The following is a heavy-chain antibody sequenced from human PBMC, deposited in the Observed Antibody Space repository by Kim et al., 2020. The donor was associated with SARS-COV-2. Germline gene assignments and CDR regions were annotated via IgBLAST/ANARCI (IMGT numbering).Heavy chain of an antibody. Sequence: NPTLKSRDTISVDTTQSQFSLKLRSVTAADTAVYYCARGQRGGQGYFDYWSQGTLVTVSS. CDR3: ARGQRGGQGYFDY. V-gene: IGHV4-39*07. D-gene: IGHD2-15*01. J-gene: IGHJ4*02.